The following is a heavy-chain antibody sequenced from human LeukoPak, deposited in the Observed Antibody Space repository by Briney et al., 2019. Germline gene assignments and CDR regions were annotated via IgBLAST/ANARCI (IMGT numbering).Heavy chain of an antibody. CDR3: AKNLGYRSYFDY. Sequence: PGGSLRLSCAASGFTFSSYAMNWVRQAPGKGLEWVSAISSSGTSTYYADADSVKGRFTISRDNSKNTLYLQMNSLRAEDTAVYYCAKNLGYRSYFDYWGQGTLVTVSS. CDR2: ISSSGTST. J-gene: IGHJ4*02. D-gene: IGHD5-12*01. V-gene: IGHV3-23*01. CDR1: GFTFSSYA.